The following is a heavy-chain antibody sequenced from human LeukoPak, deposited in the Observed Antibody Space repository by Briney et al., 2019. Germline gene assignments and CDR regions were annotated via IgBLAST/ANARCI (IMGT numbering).Heavy chain of an antibody. J-gene: IGHJ4*02. D-gene: IGHD3-16*01. Sequence: SQTLSLTCAISGESVSSTSAALNWIRQSPRRGLEWLARTYYRSKWYHGYAASVKSRIIIKPDTSKNQLSLQLNSVTPEDTAVYYCVGGGTGSYFDYWGQGTLVTVSS. CDR1: GESVSSTSAA. CDR2: TYYRSKWYH. V-gene: IGHV6-1*01. CDR3: VGGGTGSYFDY.